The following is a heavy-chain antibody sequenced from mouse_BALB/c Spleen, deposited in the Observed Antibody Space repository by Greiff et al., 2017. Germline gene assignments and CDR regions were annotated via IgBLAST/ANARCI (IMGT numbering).Heavy chain of an antibody. V-gene: IGHV1S137*01. D-gene: IGHD1-2*01. J-gene: IGHJ4*01. CDR3: ARATATGAMDY. CDR1: GYTFTDYA. CDR2: ISTYYGDA. Sequence: QVQLQQSGAELVRPGVSVKISCKGSGYTFTDYAMHWVKQSHAKSLEWIGVISTYYGDASYNQKFKGKATMTVDKSSSTAYMELARLTSEDSAIYYCARATATGAMDYWGQGTSVTGSS.